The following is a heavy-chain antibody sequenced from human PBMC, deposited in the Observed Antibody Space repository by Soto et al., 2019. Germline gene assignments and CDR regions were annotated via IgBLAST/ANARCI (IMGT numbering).Heavy chain of an antibody. V-gene: IGHV1-2*02. CDR1: VYRFNAYY. CDR2: INPNSGGT. CDR3: ARLGSGLFYFDS. Sequence: SGKVCCNSSVYRFNAYYLYWVRQAPGQGLEWMGWINPNSGGTQFAQHFQGRVTMTSDTSITTAYMELSSLRSDDTAVYYCARLGSGLFYFDSWGQGTMVTV. J-gene: IGHJ4*02. D-gene: IGHD6-19*01.